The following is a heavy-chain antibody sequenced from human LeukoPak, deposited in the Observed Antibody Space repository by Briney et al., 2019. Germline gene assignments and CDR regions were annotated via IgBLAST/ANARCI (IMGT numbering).Heavy chain of an antibody. CDR2: IYSGGST. CDR1: GFTVSSNY. D-gene: IGHD3-16*01. J-gene: IGHJ4*02. Sequence: GGSLRLSCAASGFTVSSNYMSWVRQAPGKGLEWVSVIYSGGSTYYAGSVKGRFTISRHNSKNTLYPQMNSLRAEDTAVYYCARGGDGNYFDYWGQGTLVTVSS. CDR3: ARGGDGNYFDY. V-gene: IGHV3-53*04.